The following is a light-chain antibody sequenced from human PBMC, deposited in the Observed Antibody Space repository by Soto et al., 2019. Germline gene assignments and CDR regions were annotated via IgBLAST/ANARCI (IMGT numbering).Light chain of an antibody. CDR3: CSYAGSSTSWV. CDR2: EDS. V-gene: IGLV2-23*01. J-gene: IGLJ3*02. Sequence: QSALTQPASVSGSPGQSITISCTGTSSDAGNYNFVSWYQQHPGKAPKVIIYEDSTRPSGVSNRISSSKSGNTASLTISGLQAEDEADYYCCSYAGSSTSWVFGGGTQLTVL. CDR1: SSDAGNYNF.